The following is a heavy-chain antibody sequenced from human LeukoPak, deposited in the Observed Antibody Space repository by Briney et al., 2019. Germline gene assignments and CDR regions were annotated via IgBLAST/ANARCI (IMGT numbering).Heavy chain of an antibody. J-gene: IGHJ4*02. V-gene: IGHV3-21*01. D-gene: IGHD5-24*01. CDR3: ARPDGYGDYVDY. CDR1: GFTFSSYS. CDR2: ISSSSSYI. Sequence: PGGSLRLSCAASGFTFSSYSMNWVRQAPGKGLEWVSSISSSSSYIYYADSVKGRFTISRDNAKNSLYLQMNSLRAEDTAVYYCARPDGYGDYVDYWGQGTLVTVSS.